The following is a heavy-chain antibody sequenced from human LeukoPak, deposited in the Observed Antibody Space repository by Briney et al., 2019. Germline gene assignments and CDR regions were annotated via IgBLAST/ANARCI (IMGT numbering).Heavy chain of an antibody. CDR3: ARLSRQLDLFDY. CDR2: INHSGST. J-gene: IGHJ4*02. Sequence: NPSETLSLTCAVYGGSFSGYYWSWIRQPPGKGLEWIGEINHSGSTNYNPSLKSRVTISVDTSKNQFSLQLNSVTPEDTAVYYCARLSRQLDLFDYWGQGTLVTVSS. CDR1: GGSFSGYY. D-gene: IGHD6-13*01. V-gene: IGHV4-34*01.